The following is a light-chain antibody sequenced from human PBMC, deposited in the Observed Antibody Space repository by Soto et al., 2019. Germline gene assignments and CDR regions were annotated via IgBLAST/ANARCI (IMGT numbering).Light chain of an antibody. CDR3: CSYASSSTYV. J-gene: IGLJ1*01. V-gene: IGLV2-23*02. Sequence: QSVLTQPASVSGSPGQSITISCTGTSSDVGSYNFVSWYQQHPGKAPKLMIYDVTKRPSGVSDRFSGSRSGNTAFLTISGLQAEDEADYYCCSYASSSTYVFGSGTQLTVL. CDR2: DVT. CDR1: SSDVGSYNF.